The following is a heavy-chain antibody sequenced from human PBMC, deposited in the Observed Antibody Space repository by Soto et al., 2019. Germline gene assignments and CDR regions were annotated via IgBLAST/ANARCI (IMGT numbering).Heavy chain of an antibody. CDR1: GGSISSYY. D-gene: IGHD3-22*01. V-gene: IGHV4-59*01. CDR2: IYYSGST. J-gene: IGHJ4*02. Sequence: SETLSLTCTVSGGSISSYYWSWIRQSPGKGLEWIGYIYYSGSTNYNPSLKSRVTISVDTSKNQFSLKLSSVTAADTAVYYCARAEYYYDSSGYYFDYWGQGTLVTVSS. CDR3: ARAEYYYDSSGYYFDY.